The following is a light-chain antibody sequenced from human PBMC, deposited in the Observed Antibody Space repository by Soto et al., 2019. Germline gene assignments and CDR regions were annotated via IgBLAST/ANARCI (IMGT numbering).Light chain of an antibody. CDR1: QSIGSY. CDR2: AAS. V-gene: IGKV1-39*01. CDR3: QQSYVIPRA. Sequence: DIQMTQSPSSLSASVGDRVTITCRASQSIGSYVTWYQQKPGKPPKLLIYAASSFLSGVPSRFTGSGYGTDFTLTISSLQPEDFATYYCQQSYVIPRAFGQGTTVEVK. J-gene: IGKJ1*01.